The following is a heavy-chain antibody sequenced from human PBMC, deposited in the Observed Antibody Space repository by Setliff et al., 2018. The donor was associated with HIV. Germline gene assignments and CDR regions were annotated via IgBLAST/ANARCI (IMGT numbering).Heavy chain of an antibody. J-gene: IGHJ3*02. V-gene: IGHV3-23*01. Sequence: GGSLRLSCAASGFTFSTYAMSWVRQAPGKGLEWVSVVGGSGDITYYADSVKGRFTISRDNSKDTMYLQMNSLRDEDTAQYYCAKGYYYDSGGGRVRAFDIWGQGTTVTVSS. CDR2: VGGSGDIT. CDR1: GFTFSTYA. CDR3: AKGYYYDSGGGRVRAFDI. D-gene: IGHD3-22*01.